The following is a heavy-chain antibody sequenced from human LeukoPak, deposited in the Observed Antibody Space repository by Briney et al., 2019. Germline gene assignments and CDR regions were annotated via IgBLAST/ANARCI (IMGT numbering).Heavy chain of an antibody. CDR3: VTYQLLLYGFDY. Sequence: PGGSLRLSCAASGFTVSSNYMSWVRQAPGKGLEWVSVIYSGGSTYYAASVKGRFTISRDNSKNTLYLQMNNLRDEDTAVYYCVTYQLLLYGFDYWGQGTLVTVSS. V-gene: IGHV3-66*01. J-gene: IGHJ4*02. D-gene: IGHD2-2*01. CDR2: IYSGGST. CDR1: GFTVSSNY.